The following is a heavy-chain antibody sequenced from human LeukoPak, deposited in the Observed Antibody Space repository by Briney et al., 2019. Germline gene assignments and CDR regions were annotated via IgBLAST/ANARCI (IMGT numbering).Heavy chain of an antibody. J-gene: IGHJ4*02. CDR3: ARGGYCSSTSCAFDY. CDR1: GYTFTGYY. D-gene: IGHD2-2*01. V-gene: IGHV1-8*03. Sequence: ASVKVSCKASGYTFTGYYMHWVRQAPGQGLEWMGWMNPNSGNTGYAQKFQGRVTITRNTSISTAYMELSSLRSEDTAVYYCARGGYCSSTSCAFDYWGQGTLVTVSS. CDR2: MNPNSGNT.